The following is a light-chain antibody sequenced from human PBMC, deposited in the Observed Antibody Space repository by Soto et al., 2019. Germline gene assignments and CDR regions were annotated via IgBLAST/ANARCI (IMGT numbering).Light chain of an antibody. CDR3: QHYGSLVLT. CDR1: PSVSSTY. J-gene: IGKJ4*01. V-gene: IGKV3-20*01. Sequence: EIVLTQSPGTLSLSPGEIATLSCRASPSVSSTYLAWYQQKPGQAPRLLIYGASSRATGIPDRFSGSGSGTDFTLTISRLEPEDFAVYYCQHYGSLVLTFGGGTKVEIK. CDR2: GAS.